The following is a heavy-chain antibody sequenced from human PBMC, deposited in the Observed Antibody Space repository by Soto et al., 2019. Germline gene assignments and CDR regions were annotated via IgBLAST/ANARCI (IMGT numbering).Heavy chain of an antibody. CDR2: ITGSGTRT. CDR1: GFTFNNYA. V-gene: IGHV3-23*01. J-gene: IGHJ4*02. D-gene: IGHD3-10*02. CDR3: AAYVVAPDY. Sequence: EVQLLESGGGLVQPGGSLRLSCAASGFTFNNYALSWVRQAPGKGLEWVSGITGSGTRTYYADSVKGRFTMSRDNSKNTVYLQMNSLAYDDTAVYYCAAYVVAPDYWGQGTLVNVSS.